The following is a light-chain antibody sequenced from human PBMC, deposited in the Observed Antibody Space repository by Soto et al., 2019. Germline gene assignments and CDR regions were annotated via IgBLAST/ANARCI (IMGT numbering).Light chain of an antibody. V-gene: IGLV2-8*01. CDR1: SSDVGGYNY. J-gene: IGLJ2*01. CDR3: SSYAGAHSVV. CDR2: AFS. Sequence: QSALTQPPSASGSPGQAVTISCTVMSSDVGGYNYVSWYQQHPGKAPILIIYAFSKRPSGVPNRLSGSKSSNTSSLKVSGLQAEDEHDYYWSSYAGAHSVVFGGGTKLTVL.